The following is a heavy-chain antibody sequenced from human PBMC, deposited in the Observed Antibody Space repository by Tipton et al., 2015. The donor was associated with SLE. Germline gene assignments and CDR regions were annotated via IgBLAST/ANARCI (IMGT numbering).Heavy chain of an antibody. J-gene: IGHJ6*03. V-gene: IGHV4-31*03. CDR1: GDSISSGGHY. CDR3: ARGLTGEDPDYYYHMDV. CDR2: IYYSGRT. Sequence: LRLSCTVSGDSISSGGHYWTWIRHHPGKGLEWIGYIYYSGRTHYNPSLQSRVTISVDTSKSQFSLRLNSVTAADTAVYFCARGLTGEDPDYYYHMDVWGKGTTVSVSS. D-gene: IGHD7-27*01.